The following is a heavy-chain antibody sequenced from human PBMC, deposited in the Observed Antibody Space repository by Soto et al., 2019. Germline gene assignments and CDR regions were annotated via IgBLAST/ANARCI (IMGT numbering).Heavy chain of an antibody. J-gene: IGHJ6*02. Sequence: PGGSLRLSCAASGFTFSSYAMSWVRQAPGKGLEWVSAISGSGGSTYYADSVKGRFTISRDNSKNTLYLQMNSLRAEDTAVYHCAKYWCIGVADSKTYVFGMDAWGEGTTVTVS. V-gene: IGHV3-23*01. CDR3: AKYWCIGVADSKTYVFGMDA. CDR2: ISGSGGST. D-gene: IGHD2-8*01. CDR1: GFTFSSYA.